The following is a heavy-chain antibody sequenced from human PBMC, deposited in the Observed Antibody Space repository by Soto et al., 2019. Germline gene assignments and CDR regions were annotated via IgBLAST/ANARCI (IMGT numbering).Heavy chain of an antibody. CDR2: IYYSGST. V-gene: IGHV4-31*03. CDR1: GXXISSGGYY. D-gene: IGHD3-10*01. Sequence: XXLXESGXGLXXPXQTXSXXXTXXGXXISSGGYYWSWIRQHPXKGLEWIGYIYYSGSTYYNPSLNSRFTISVDTSKNQFSLKLSSVTAADTAVYYCARVSGAAPPDYWGQGTLVTVSS. CDR3: ARVSGAAPPDY. J-gene: IGHJ4*02.